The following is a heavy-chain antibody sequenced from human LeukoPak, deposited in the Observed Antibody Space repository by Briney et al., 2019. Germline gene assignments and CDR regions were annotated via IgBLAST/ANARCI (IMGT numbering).Heavy chain of an antibody. Sequence: SETLSLTCTVSGGSISSYYWSWIRQPPGKGLEWIGYIYYSGSTNYNPSLKSRVTISVDTSKNQFSLKLSSVTAADTAVYYCASGLGRSWANYWGQGTRVTVSS. V-gene: IGHV4-59*01. CDR2: IYYSGST. J-gene: IGHJ4*02. CDR1: GGSISSYY. D-gene: IGHD1-26*01. CDR3: ASGLGRSWANY.